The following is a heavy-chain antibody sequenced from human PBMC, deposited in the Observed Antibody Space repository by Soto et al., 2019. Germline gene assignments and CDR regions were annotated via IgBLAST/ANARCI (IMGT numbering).Heavy chain of an antibody. CDR3: ARSSGTSYIWFYP. CDR1: GYPFTSYG. J-gene: IGHJ5*02. Sequence: QVQLVQSGAEVEKPGASVKVSCKASGYPFTSYGISWVRQAPGQGLQRMGWISAHNGNTNYAQKIQGRVTMTTDTSTGTAYMEVRSLRSDDTAVYYCARSSGTSYIWFYPWGQGTLVSVSS. V-gene: IGHV1-18*01. D-gene: IGHD1-26*01. CDR2: ISAHNGNT.